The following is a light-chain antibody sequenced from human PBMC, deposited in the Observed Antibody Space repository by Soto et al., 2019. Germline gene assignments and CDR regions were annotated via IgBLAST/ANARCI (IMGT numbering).Light chain of an antibody. CDR3: QSHDSSLSTYNYV. CDR2: GNN. V-gene: IGLV1-40*01. CDR1: SSTTGAGFD. J-gene: IGLJ1*01. Sequence: QSVLTQPPSVSGAPGQMVTISCPGSSSTTGAGFDVHWYQQLPGTAPKLLIYGNNNRPSGVPDRFSGSKSGTSASLAITGLQAEDEADYYCQSHDSSLSTYNYVFGTGTKVTVL.